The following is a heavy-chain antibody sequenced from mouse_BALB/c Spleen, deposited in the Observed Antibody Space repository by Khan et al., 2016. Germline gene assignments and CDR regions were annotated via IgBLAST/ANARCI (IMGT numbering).Heavy chain of an antibody. CDR1: GYAFSSYW. CDR2: IYPGDGDT. D-gene: IGHD2-2*01. CDR3: AREGYGYDTFAY. V-gene: IGHV1-80*01. Sequence: QVQLKESGAELVRPGSSVKISCKASGYAFSSYWMNWVKQRPGQGLEWIGQIYPGDGDTNYNGKFKGKATLTADKSSSTAYMQLSSLTSEDCAVYVGAREGYGYDTFAYWGQGTLVTVSA. J-gene: IGHJ3*01.